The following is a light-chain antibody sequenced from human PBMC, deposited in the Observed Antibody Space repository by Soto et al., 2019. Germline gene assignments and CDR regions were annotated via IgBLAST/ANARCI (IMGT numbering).Light chain of an antibody. J-gene: IGKJ1*01. V-gene: IGKV1-5*01. CDR2: DAS. Sequence: DIQMTQSPSTLSASVGDRVTITCRASQSISSWLAWYQQKPGKAPKLRIYDASSLESGVPSRFSVSGSGTEFTLTISSLQPDDFATYYCQQYNSYWTFGQGTKVDIK. CDR1: QSISSW. CDR3: QQYNSYWT.